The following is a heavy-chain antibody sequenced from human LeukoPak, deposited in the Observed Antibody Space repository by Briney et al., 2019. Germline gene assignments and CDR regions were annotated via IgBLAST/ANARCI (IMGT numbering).Heavy chain of an antibody. CDR3: ARDFLECSRASCLNWFDP. CDR1: VGSISSHF. V-gene: IGHV4-59*11. J-gene: IGHJ5*02. D-gene: IGHD2-2*01. CDR2: NSGST. Sequence: SETLSLTCTVSVGSISSHFWTWIRQPPGKGLEGIGYNSGSTNYNPSLKSRVSISVDTSKNEFSLKLSSVTAADTAVYYCARDFLECSRASCLNWFDPWGQGTLVTVSS.